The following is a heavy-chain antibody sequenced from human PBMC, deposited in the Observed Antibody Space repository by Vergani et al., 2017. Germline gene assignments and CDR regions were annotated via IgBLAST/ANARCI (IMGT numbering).Heavy chain of an antibody. V-gene: IGHV1-58*02. CDR1: GFTFTSSA. CDR3: AADPNSSGWDYYYYYGMDV. CDR2: IVVGSGNT. D-gene: IGHD6-25*01. Sequence: QMQLVQSGPEVKKPGTSVKVSCKASGFTFTSSAMQWVRQARGQRLEWIGWIVVGSGNTNYAQKFQERVTITRDMSTSTAYMELSSLRSEDTAVYYCAADPNSSGWDYYYYYGMDVWGQGTTVTVSS. J-gene: IGHJ6*02.